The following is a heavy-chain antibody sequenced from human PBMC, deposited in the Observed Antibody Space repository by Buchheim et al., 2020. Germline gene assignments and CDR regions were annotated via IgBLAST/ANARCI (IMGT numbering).Heavy chain of an antibody. Sequence: QMQLQESGPGLVKPLQTLSLTCTVSGGSINRGGYYWSWIRQHSVRGLEWIGYIYYTGATYQSTSLKSRVSLSVDMSKNQFSLRVNSVTAADTAVYFCARDGYNNFGEYFAMDVWGQGT. D-gene: IGHD4-11*01. CDR2: IYYTGAT. V-gene: IGHV4-31*03. J-gene: IGHJ6*02. CDR1: GGSINRGGYY. CDR3: ARDGYNNFGEYFAMDV.